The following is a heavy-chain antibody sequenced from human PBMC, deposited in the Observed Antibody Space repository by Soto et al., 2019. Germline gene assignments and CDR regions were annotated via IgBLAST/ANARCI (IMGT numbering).Heavy chain of an antibody. V-gene: IGHV3-21*01. CDR3: AREDSIIIPAVSEF. J-gene: IGHJ4*02. D-gene: IGHD2-2*01. CDR1: GFAFNNYG. CDR2: ISKSDYT. Sequence: GGSLRLSCTVSGFAFNNYGINWVRQAPGKGLEWVSSISKSDYTYYSDSVKGRFTISRDNAKNSVSLQMNTLRVEDTAVYYCAREDSIIIPAVSEFWGQGKLVTVS.